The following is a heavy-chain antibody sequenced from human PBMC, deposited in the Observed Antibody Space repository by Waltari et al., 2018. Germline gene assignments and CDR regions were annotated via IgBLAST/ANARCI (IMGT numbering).Heavy chain of an antibody. CDR2: ISSSSSYR. CDR1: GFTFSSYS. CDR3: ARDPHDYGDHEGVDI. J-gene: IGHJ3*02. D-gene: IGHD4-17*01. V-gene: IGHV3-21*03. Sequence: EVQLAESGGGLVKPGGSLRLSCAASGFTFSSYSMNWVRQAPGKGLEWVSSISSSSSYRYYADSVKGRFTISRDNAKNSLYLQMNSLRAEDTAVYYCARDPHDYGDHEGVDIWGQGTMVTVSS.